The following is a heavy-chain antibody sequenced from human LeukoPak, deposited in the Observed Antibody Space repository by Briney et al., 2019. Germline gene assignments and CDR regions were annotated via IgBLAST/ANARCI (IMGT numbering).Heavy chain of an antibody. Sequence: GGSLRLSCAASGFTFSSYAMTWVRQAPGKGLEWVSDISGSGSSTYYADSVKGRLTTSGDNSKNTLYLQMNSLRAEDTAVYYCAKAPGSGSWKEYFQHWGQGTLVTVSS. V-gene: IGHV3-23*01. D-gene: IGHD6-13*01. CDR1: GFTFSSYA. CDR2: ISGSGSST. J-gene: IGHJ1*01. CDR3: AKAPGSGSWKEYFQH.